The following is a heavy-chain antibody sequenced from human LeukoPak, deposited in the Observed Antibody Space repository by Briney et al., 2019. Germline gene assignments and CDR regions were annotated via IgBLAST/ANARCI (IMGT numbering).Heavy chain of an antibody. CDR3: ARSRISDTAMGV. Sequence: GGSLRLSCAASGFTFSSYAMHWVRQAPGKGLEWVAVISYDGSNKYYADSVKGRFTISRDNSKNTLYLQMNSLRAEDTAVYYCARSRISDTAMGVWGKGTTVTVSS. J-gene: IGHJ6*04. CDR1: GFTFSSYA. D-gene: IGHD5-18*01. V-gene: IGHV3-30*04. CDR2: ISYDGSNK.